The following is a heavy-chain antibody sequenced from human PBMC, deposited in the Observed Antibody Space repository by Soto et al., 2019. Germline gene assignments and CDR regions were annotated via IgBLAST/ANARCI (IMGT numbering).Heavy chain of an antibody. V-gene: IGHV1-18*01. Sequence: ASVKVSCKASGYTFTSYGISWVRQAPGQGLEWMGWISAYNGNTNYAQKLQGRVTMTTDTSTSTAYMELRSLRSDDTAVYYCARLYCGGDCPDTYFDYWGQGTLVTVSS. CDR1: GYTFTSYG. J-gene: IGHJ4*02. CDR2: ISAYNGNT. CDR3: ARLYCGGDCPDTYFDY. D-gene: IGHD2-21*02.